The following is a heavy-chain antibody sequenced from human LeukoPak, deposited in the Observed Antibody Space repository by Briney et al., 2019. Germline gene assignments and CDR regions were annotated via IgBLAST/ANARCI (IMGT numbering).Heavy chain of an antibody. V-gene: IGHV3-23*01. CDR3: AKGNGYSYGRYYFDY. CDR2: ITASGGNT. Sequence: GGSLRLSCAASGFTFSSYAMSWVRQAPGKGLEWVSAITASGGNTYYADSVKGRFTISRDNSKNTLYLQVNSLRAEDTAVYYCAKGNGYSYGRYYFDYWGQGTLVTVSS. J-gene: IGHJ4*02. CDR1: GFTFSSYA. D-gene: IGHD5-18*01.